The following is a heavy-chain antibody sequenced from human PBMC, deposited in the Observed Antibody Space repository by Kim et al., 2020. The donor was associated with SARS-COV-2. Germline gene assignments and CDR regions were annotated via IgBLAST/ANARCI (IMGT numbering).Heavy chain of an antibody. CDR3: ASKHGVAAAGPFDY. D-gene: IGHD6-13*01. J-gene: IGHJ4*02. CDR1: GFSFSTYG. Sequence: GGSLRLSCAASGFSFSTYGMHWVRQAPGKGLEWVAVIWYDGSDRYYADSVKGRFTISRDNSKNTLYLQMDSLRAEDTAVYYCASKHGVAAAGPFDYWGQGTRVSVSS. V-gene: IGHV3-33*01. CDR2: IWYDGSDR.